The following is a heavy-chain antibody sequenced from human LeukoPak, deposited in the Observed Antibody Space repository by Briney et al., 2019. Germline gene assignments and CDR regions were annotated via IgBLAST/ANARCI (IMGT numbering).Heavy chain of an antibody. Sequence: RRSLRLSCAASGFTFSSYAMHWVRQAPGTGLEWVAVISYDGSNKYYADSVKGRFTISRDNSKNTLYLQMNSLRAEDTAVYYCASDYYDSSGYSEPYDYWGQGTLVTVSS. CDR1: GFTFSSYA. CDR2: ISYDGSNK. CDR3: ASDYYDSSGYSEPYDY. D-gene: IGHD3-22*01. V-gene: IGHV3-30-3*01. J-gene: IGHJ4*02.